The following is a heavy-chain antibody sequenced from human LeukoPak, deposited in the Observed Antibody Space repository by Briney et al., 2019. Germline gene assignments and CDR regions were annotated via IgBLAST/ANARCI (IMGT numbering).Heavy chain of an antibody. V-gene: IGHV3-30*18. J-gene: IGHJ4*02. CDR1: GFTFNNYG. CDR3: AKDVVMMVYAFDS. CDR2: ISYNGGNK. D-gene: IGHD2-8*01. Sequence: QTGRSLRLSCTASGFTFNNYGMHWVRQAPGKGPEWVAVISYNGGNKYYADSVKGRFTISRDNSKNMLYLQMNGLRPEDTATYYCAKDVVMMVYAFDSWGQGTLVTVSS.